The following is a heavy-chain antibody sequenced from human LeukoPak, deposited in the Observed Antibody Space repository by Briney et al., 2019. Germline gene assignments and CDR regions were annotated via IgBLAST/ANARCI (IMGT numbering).Heavy chain of an antibody. V-gene: IGHV5-51*01. J-gene: IGHJ3*02. D-gene: IGHD5-18*01. CDR2: IYPADSDT. CDR3: ARHPLGGYSYGYSAFDI. Sequence: GESLKISCKGSGYSFTSYWIGWVRQMPGKGLEWMGIIYPADSDTRYSPSFQGQVTISADKSISTAYLQWSSLKASDTAMYYCARHPLGGYSYGYSAFDIWGQGTMVTVSS. CDR1: GYSFTSYW.